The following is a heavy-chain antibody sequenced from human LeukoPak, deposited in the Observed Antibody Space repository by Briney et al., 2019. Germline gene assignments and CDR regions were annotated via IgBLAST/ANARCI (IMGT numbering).Heavy chain of an antibody. CDR1: GFTVSSNY. V-gene: IGHV3-53*01. D-gene: IGHD5-12*01. CDR3: ARRVFSGYDFFDY. J-gene: IGHJ4*02. CDR2: IYSGGST. Sequence: GGSLRLSCAASGFTVSSNYMSWVRQAPGKGLEWVSVIYSGGSTYYADSVKGRFTISRDNAKNSLYLQMNSLRAEDTAVYYCARRVFSGYDFFDYWGQGTLVTVSS.